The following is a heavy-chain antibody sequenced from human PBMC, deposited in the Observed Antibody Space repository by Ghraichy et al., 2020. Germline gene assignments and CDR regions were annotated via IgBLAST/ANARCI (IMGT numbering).Heavy chain of an antibody. CDR2: ISGSGGST. Sequence: GGSLRLSCAASGFTFSTYSMSWVRQAPGKGLEWVSTISGSGGSTYYADSVKGRFTISRDNSKNTLYLQMNSLRAEDTAVYYCANVAHRGDYMSDIWGQGTMVTVS. CDR3: ANVAHRGDYMSDI. D-gene: IGHD4-17*01. V-gene: IGHV3-23*01. J-gene: IGHJ3*02. CDR1: GFTFSTYS.